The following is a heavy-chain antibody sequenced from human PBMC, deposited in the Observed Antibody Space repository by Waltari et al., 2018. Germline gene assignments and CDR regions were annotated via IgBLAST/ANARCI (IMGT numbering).Heavy chain of an antibody. CDR2: IYPAGST. V-gene: IGHV3-66*02. CDR3: TTSRDEYTAMVFFDH. J-gene: IGHJ4*02. D-gene: IGHD5-18*01. Sequence: DVQLVESGGGLVHHGGSMRLCCAASGFSVSTNHMSWVRQTPGKGLDWVSIIYPAGSTYNADSVVGRFTIYRDISQNTLHLQMNNLRPEDTAIYYCTTSRDEYTAMVFFDHWGQGTLVSVSS. CDR1: GFSVSTNH.